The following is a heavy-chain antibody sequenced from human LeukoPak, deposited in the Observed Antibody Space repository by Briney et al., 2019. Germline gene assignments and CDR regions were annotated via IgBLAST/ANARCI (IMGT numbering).Heavy chain of an antibody. J-gene: IGHJ6*03. CDR3: ARDGPGYSGYDSGYYYYYMDV. CDR2: INPNSGGT. V-gene: IGHV1-2*02. CDR1: GYTFTSYA. D-gene: IGHD5-12*01. Sequence: ASVTVSCKASGYTFTSYAMNWVRQAPGQGLEWMGWINPNSGGTNYAQKFQGRVTMTRDTSISTAYMELSRLRSDDTAVYYCARDGPGYSGYDSGYYYYYMDVWGKGTTVTVSS.